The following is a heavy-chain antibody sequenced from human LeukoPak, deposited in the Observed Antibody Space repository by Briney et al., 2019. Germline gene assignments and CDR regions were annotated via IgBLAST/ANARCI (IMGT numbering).Heavy chain of an antibody. D-gene: IGHD6-19*01. Sequence: GGSLRLSCATSGFTFSSYTMHWVRQAPDKGLEWVAVISHDGGNKYYADSVKGRFTISRDNSKNTLYLQMNGLRAEETAMYYCATPYTSGWSLYFDNWGQGTLVTVSS. V-gene: IGHV3-30-3*01. J-gene: IGHJ4*02. CDR3: ATPYTSGWSLYFDN. CDR2: ISHDGGNK. CDR1: GFTFSSYT.